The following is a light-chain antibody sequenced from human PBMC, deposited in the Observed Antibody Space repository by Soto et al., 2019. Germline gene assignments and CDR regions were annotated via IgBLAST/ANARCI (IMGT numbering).Light chain of an antibody. V-gene: IGLV2-14*01. CDR1: SSDVGGYNY. Sequence: QSVLTQPASVSASPGQSITISCTGTSSDVGGYNYVSWYQQHPGKAPKLMIYDVSNRPSGVSNRFSGSKSGNTASLTISGLQAEDEADYYCSSYTSSSTLPSYVVGTGTTLTVL. J-gene: IGLJ1*01. CDR3: SSYTSSSTLPSYV. CDR2: DVS.